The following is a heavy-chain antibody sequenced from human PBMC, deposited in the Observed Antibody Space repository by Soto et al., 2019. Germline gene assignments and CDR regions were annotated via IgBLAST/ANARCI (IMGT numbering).Heavy chain of an antibody. CDR1: GGTFSSYG. Sequence: GASVKVSCKASGGTFSSYGISWVRQAPGQGLEWMGGIIPIFGTANYAQKFQGRVTITADESTSTAYMELSSLRSEDTAVYYCARFTTMRQWLNWFDPWGQGTLVTVSS. D-gene: IGHD6-19*01. CDR2: IIPIFGTA. J-gene: IGHJ5*02. CDR3: ARFTTMRQWLNWFDP. V-gene: IGHV1-69*13.